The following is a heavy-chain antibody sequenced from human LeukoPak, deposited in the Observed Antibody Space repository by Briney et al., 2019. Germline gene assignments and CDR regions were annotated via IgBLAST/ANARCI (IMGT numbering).Heavy chain of an antibody. V-gene: IGHV4-34*01. D-gene: IGHD6-19*01. CDR2: INRSGST. Sequence: SETLSLTCAVYGGSFSGYYWSWIRQPPGKGLEWIGEINRSGSTNYNPSLKSRVTISVDTSKNQFSLKLSSVTAADTAVYYCARVSSGWYQAFDIWGQGTMVTVSS. CDR1: GGSFSGYY. J-gene: IGHJ3*02. CDR3: ARVSSGWYQAFDI.